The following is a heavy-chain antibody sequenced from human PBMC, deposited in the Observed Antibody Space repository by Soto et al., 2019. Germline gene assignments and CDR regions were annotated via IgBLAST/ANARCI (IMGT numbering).Heavy chain of an antibody. CDR1: GGTFSPYG. J-gene: IGHJ5*02. Sequence: QVQLVQSGAEVKKPASSVKVSCKASGGTFSPYGMNWVRQAPGQGLEWMGSIIPLYGTTNYAQTFQGRVTITADESTSTVYMDLRSLSSEDTARYYCARGPRATVTSLDPWGQGTLVTVSS. CDR2: IIPLYGTT. CDR3: ARGPRATVTSLDP. D-gene: IGHD4-17*01. V-gene: IGHV1-69*18.